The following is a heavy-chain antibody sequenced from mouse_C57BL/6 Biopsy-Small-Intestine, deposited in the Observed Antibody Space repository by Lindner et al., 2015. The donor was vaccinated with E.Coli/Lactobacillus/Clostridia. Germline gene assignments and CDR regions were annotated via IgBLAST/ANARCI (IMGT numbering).Heavy chain of an antibody. Sequence: VQLQESGGGSVKPGGSLKLSCAASGFSFSDYGMHWVRQTPEKGLEWVAYISSGSSTIYYADTVKGRFTISRDNAKNTLYLHMTSLRSEDTAMYYCARLSNYHYAMDYWGQGTSVTVSS. CDR1: GFSFSDYG. V-gene: IGHV5-17*01. CDR2: ISSGSSTI. CDR3: ARLSNYHYAMDY. J-gene: IGHJ4*01. D-gene: IGHD2-5*01.